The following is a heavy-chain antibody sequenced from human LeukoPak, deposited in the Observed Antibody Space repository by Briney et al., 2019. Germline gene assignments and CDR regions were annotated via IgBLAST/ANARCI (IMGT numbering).Heavy chain of an antibody. D-gene: IGHD3-10*01. CDR1: GGTFSSYA. Sequence: SVKVSCKASGGTFSSYAISWVRQPPGQGLEWMGGIIPIFGTANYAQKFQGRVTITADESTSTAYMELSSLRSEDTAVYYCARISGSSRGFDPWGQGTLVTVSS. V-gene: IGHV1-69*01. J-gene: IGHJ5*02. CDR2: IIPIFGTA. CDR3: ARISGSSRGFDP.